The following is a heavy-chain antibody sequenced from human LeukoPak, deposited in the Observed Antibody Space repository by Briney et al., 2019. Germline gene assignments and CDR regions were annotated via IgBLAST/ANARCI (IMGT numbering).Heavy chain of an antibody. V-gene: IGHV1-8*01. CDR3: ARGPIVVVRRPSYYFDY. CDR2: MNPNSGNA. D-gene: IGHD2-21*01. J-gene: IGHJ4*02. Sequence: ASVKVSCKASGYTFTSYDINWVRQATGQGLEWMGWMNPNSGNAGYAQKFQGRVTMTRNTSISTAYMELSSLRSEDTAVYYCARGPIVVVRRPSYYFDYWGQGTLVTVSS. CDR1: GYTFTSYD.